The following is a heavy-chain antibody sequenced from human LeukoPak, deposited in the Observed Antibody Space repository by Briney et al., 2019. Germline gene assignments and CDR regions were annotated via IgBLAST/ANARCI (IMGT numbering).Heavy chain of an antibody. CDR3: ARNYYDSSGYYYFYLDY. CDR1: GGSISSSSYY. J-gene: IGHJ4*02. CDR2: IYYSGST. Sequence: SETLSLTCTVSGGSISSSSYYWGWIRQPPGKGLEWIGSIYYSGSTYYNPSLKSRVTISVDTSKNQFSLKLSSVTAADTAVYYCARNYYDSSGYYYFYLDYWGQGTLVTVSS. D-gene: IGHD3-22*01. V-gene: IGHV4-39*07.